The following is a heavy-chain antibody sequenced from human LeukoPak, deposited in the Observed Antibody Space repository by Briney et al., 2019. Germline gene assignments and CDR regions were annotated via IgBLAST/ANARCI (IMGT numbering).Heavy chain of an antibody. V-gene: IGHV3-7*01. D-gene: IGHD3-22*01. J-gene: IGHJ4*02. CDR2: IKQDGSEK. Sequence: GGSLRLSCAASGFTFSSYWMSWVRQAPGKGLEWVANIKQDGSEKYYVDSVKGRFIISRDNAKNSLYLQMNSLRAEDTAVYYCASLYSSGYCDYWGQGTLVTVSS. CDR1: GFTFSSYW. CDR3: ASLYSSGYCDY.